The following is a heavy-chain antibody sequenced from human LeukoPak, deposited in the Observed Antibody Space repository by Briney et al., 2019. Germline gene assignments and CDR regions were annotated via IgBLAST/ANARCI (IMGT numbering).Heavy chain of an antibody. CDR2: ISYDGSNK. V-gene: IGHV3-30*18. D-gene: IGHD3-22*01. J-gene: IGHJ4*02. CDR1: GFTFSSYG. Sequence: GGSLRLSCAASGFTFSSYGMHWVRQAPGKGLEWVAVISYDGSNKYYADSVKGRFTISRDNSKNTLYLQMNSLRAEDTAVYYCAKDRPYVDYYDSSAFDYWGQGTLVTVSS. CDR3: AKDRPYVDYYDSSAFDY.